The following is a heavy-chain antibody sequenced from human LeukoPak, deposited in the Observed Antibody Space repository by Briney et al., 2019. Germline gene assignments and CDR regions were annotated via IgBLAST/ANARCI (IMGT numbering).Heavy chain of an antibody. D-gene: IGHD3-9*01. V-gene: IGHV3-21*01. CDR3: ARAMTGNDAFDI. CDR1: GFTFSSYS. CDR2: ISSSSSYI. J-gene: IGHJ3*02. Sequence: GGSLRLSCAASGFTFSSYSMNWVRQAPGKGLEWVSSISSSSSYIYYADSVKGRFTISRDNAKSSLYLQMNSLRAEDTAVYYCARAMTGNDAFDIWGQGTMVTVSS.